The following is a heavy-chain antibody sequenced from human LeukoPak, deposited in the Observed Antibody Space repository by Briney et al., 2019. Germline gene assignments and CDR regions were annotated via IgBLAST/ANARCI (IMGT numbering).Heavy chain of an antibody. CDR3: AREYSSFDY. D-gene: IGHD6-13*01. CDR1: GGSISSGDYY. Sequence: SETLSLTCTVSGGSISSGDYYWRWIRQPPGEGLEWIGYIHQSGSTDYNPPLKSRVTISVDTSKNQLSLDLTSATAADTAVYYCAREYSSFDYWGQGILVTVSS. J-gene: IGHJ4*02. CDR2: IHQSGST. V-gene: IGHV4-61*08.